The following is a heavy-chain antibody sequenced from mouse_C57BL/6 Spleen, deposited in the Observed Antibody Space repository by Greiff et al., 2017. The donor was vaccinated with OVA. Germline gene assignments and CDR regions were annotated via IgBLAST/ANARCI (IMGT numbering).Heavy chain of an antibody. Sequence: EVQLQESGAELVRPGSSVKMSCKSSGYTFTSYGINWVKQRPGQGLEWIGYIYIGDGYTEYNEKFKGKATLTTDTSSSTAYMQLSSLTSEDSAIYVCARPAQTAQATFYYDAMDYWGQGTSVTVSS. V-gene: IGHV1-58*01. J-gene: IGHJ4*01. CDR1: GYTFTSYG. CDR3: ARPAQTAQATFYYDAMDY. D-gene: IGHD3-2*02. CDR2: IYIGDGYT.